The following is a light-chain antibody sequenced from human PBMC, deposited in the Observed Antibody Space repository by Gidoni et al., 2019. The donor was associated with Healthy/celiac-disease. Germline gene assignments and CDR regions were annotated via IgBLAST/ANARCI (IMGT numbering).Light chain of an antibody. CDR2: AAS. V-gene: IGKV1-39*01. CDR3: QQSYSTPACS. Sequence: DIQMTQSPSSLSASVGDRVTITCRASQSISSYLNWYQQKPGTAPKLLIYAASSLQSGVPSRFSGSGSGTDFTLTIISLQPEDFATYYCQQSYSTPACSFGQGTKPEIK. CDR1: QSISSY. J-gene: IGKJ2*04.